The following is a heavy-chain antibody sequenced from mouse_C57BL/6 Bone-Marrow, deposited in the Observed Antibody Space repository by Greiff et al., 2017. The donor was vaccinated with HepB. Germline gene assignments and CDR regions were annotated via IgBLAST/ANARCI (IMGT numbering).Heavy chain of an antibody. CDR2: INPNNGGT. CDR1: GYTFTDYN. V-gene: IGHV1-18*01. J-gene: IGHJ4*01. Sequence: DVQLQESGPELVKPGASVKIPCKASGYTFTDYNMDWVKQSHGKSLEWIGDINPNNGGTIYNQKFKGKATLTVDKSSSTAYMELRSLTSEDTAVYYCARQASPYLLLRQWAMDYWGQGTSVTVSS. D-gene: IGHD1-1*01. CDR3: ARQASPYLLLRQWAMDY.